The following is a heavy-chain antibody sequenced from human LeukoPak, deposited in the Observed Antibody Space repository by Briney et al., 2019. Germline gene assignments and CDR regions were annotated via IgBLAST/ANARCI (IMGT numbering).Heavy chain of an antibody. D-gene: IGHD1-26*01. Sequence: GGSLRLSCAASGFTFDDYAMHWVRQAPGKGLEWVSGISWNSGSIGYADSVEGRFTISRDNAKNSLYLQMNSLRAEDMALYYCAKDRTYSGSYAGAFDIWGQGTMVTVSS. CDR2: ISWNSGSI. CDR1: GFTFDDYA. CDR3: AKDRTYSGSYAGAFDI. J-gene: IGHJ3*02. V-gene: IGHV3-9*03.